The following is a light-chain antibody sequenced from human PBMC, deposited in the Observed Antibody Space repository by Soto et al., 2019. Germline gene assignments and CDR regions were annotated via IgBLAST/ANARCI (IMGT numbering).Light chain of an antibody. CDR3: AAWNDSLTGVV. J-gene: IGLJ2*01. V-gene: IGLV1-44*01. Sequence: QSVLTQPPSASGTPGQRVTLSCSGSSSTIGSKTLNWYQQVPGSAPKLLIYTTHQRPSGVPDRFSGSKSGTSASLVISGLQSEDEADYYCAAWNDSLTGVVFGGGTKLTVL. CDR1: SSTIGSKT. CDR2: TTH.